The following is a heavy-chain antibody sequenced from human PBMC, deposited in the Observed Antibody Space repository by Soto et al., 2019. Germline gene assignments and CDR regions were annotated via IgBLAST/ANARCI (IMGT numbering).Heavy chain of an antibody. Sequence: ESGGGVVQPGRSLRLSCAASGFTFSSYAMHWVRQAPGKGLEWVAVISYDGSNKYYADSVKGRFTISRDNSKNTLFLQMNSLRAEDTAVYYCARPLWRDDYNWGYFDLWGRGTLVTVSS. CDR1: GFTFSSYA. CDR2: ISYDGSNK. D-gene: IGHD4-4*01. J-gene: IGHJ2*01. CDR3: ARPLWRDDYNWGYFDL. V-gene: IGHV3-30-3*01.